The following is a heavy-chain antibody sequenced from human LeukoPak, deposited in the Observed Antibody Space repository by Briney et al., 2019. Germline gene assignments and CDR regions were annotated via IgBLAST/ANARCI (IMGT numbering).Heavy chain of an antibody. CDR1: GFTVSSTY. D-gene: IGHD5-18*01. CDR3: ARAYTIQLWLPEPYFDY. CDR2: IYSSSDT. J-gene: IGHJ4*02. V-gene: IGHV3-53*05. Sequence: PGGSLRLSCAASGFTVSSTYMSWVRQAPGEGLEWVSVIYSSSDTYYADSVKGRFTISRDNSKNTVYLQMNSLRIEDTAVYYCARAYTIQLWLPEPYFDYWGQGTLVTVSS.